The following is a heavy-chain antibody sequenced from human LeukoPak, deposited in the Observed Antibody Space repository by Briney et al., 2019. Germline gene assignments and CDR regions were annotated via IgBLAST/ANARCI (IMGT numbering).Heavy chain of an antibody. V-gene: IGHV1-18*01. J-gene: IGHJ5*02. D-gene: IGHD3-3*01. CDR2: ISAYNGNT. CDR3: ARASHYDFWSGYYYGWFDP. CDR1: GYTFTSYG. Sequence: ASVKVSCKASGYTFTSYGISWVRQAPGQGLEWMGWISAYNGNTNYAQKLQGRVTMTTDTSTSTAYMELRSLRSDDTAVYYCARASHYDFWSGYYYGWFDPWGQGTLVTVSS.